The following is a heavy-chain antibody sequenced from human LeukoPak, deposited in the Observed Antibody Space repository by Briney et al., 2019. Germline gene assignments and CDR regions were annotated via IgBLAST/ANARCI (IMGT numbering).Heavy chain of an antibody. CDR1: GFTFSSYA. Sequence: GGSLRLSCAASGFTFSSYAMSWVRQAPGQGLEWVSVIRGSGVSTYYADSVKGRFTIPRDNSKNTLYLQMDSLRAEDTAVYYCAKGDSSGYYSPIDYWGQGTLVTVSS. V-gene: IGHV3-23*01. J-gene: IGHJ4*02. CDR3: AKGDSSGYYSPIDY. D-gene: IGHD3-22*01. CDR2: IRGSGVST.